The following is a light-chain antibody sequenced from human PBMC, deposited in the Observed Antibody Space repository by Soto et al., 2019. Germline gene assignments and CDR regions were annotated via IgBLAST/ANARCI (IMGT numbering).Light chain of an antibody. V-gene: IGLV1-40*01. CDR3: QSYDSSLSGWV. J-gene: IGLJ3*02. Sequence: QSVLTQPPSVSGAPGQRVTISCTGRSSNIGAGYDVHWYQQLPGTAPKFLIYGNSNRPSGVPDRFSGSKSGTSASLAITGLQAEDEADYYCQSYDSSLSGWVFGGGTKRIVL. CDR1: SSNIGAGYD. CDR2: GNS.